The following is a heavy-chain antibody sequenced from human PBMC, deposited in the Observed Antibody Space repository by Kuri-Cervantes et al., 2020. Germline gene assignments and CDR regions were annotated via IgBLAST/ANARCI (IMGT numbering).Heavy chain of an antibody. CDR3: ATAVLEDTATADFDY. D-gene: IGHD5-18*01. J-gene: IGHJ4*02. Sequence: SVKVSCKVSGYTLTELSMHWVRQAPGKGLEWTGGFDPEDGETIYAQKFQGRVTMTEDTSTDTAYMELSSLRSEDTAVYYCATAVLEDTATADFDYWGQGTLVTVSS. CDR1: GYTLTELS. V-gene: IGHV1-24*01. CDR2: FDPEDGET.